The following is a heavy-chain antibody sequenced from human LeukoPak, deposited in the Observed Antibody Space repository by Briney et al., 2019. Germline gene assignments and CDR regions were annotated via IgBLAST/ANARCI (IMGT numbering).Heavy chain of an antibody. CDR1: GFTFSSYG. J-gene: IGHJ3*02. V-gene: IGHV3-23*01. D-gene: IGHD3-10*01. CDR3: AKFGLAGSGRYHDAFDI. CDR2: ISGSGGST. Sequence: GGSLRLSCAASGFTFSSYGMTWVRQAPGKGLEWVSAISGSGGSTYYADSVRGRSTVSRDNSKNTLYLQMNSLRAEDTAVYYCAKFGLAGSGRYHDAFDIWGQGTMVTVSS.